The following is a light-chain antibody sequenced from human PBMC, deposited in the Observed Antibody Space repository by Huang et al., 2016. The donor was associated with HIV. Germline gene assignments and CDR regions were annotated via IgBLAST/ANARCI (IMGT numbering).Light chain of an antibody. CDR2: GAS. CDR3: QQYNNWPRT. J-gene: IGKJ1*01. CDR1: QPVNSN. V-gene: IGKV3D-15*01. Sequence: ELVMTQSPATLSVSPGEGATPSCRASQPVNSNLAWYQQRPGQAPRLLIYGASTRATGIPARFSGSGSATEFTLTISSLQSEDFAVYYCQQYNNWPRTVGQGTKVEIK.